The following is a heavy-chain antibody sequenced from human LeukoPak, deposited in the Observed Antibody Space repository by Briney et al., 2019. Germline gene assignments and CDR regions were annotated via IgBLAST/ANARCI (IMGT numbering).Heavy chain of an antibody. J-gene: IGHJ4*02. CDR2: ISSSSSYI. D-gene: IGHD6-19*01. CDR3: ARDSSGWHKGIDY. Sequence: GGSLRLSCAASGFTVSSNYMSWVRQAPGKGLEWVSSISSSSSYIYYADSVKGRFTISRDNAKNSLYLQMNSLRAEDTAVYYCARDSSGWHKGIDYWGQGTLVTVSS. V-gene: IGHV3-21*01. CDR1: GFTVSSNY.